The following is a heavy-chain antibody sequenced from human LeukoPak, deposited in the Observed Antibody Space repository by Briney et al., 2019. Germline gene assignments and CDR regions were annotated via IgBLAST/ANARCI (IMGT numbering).Heavy chain of an antibody. J-gene: IGHJ4*02. V-gene: IGHV4-30-2*01. CDR3: ARAPGYYGSGSPYLDY. CDR1: GGSISSGDYS. CDR2: MYHSGST. Sequence: SETLSLTCAVSGGSISSGDYSWNWVRQPPGKGREWFGYMYHSGSTYYNPSLRSRVTISVDRSKNQFSLRLRSVTAADTAVYYCARAPGYYGSGSPYLDYWGQGTLATVSS. D-gene: IGHD3-10*01.